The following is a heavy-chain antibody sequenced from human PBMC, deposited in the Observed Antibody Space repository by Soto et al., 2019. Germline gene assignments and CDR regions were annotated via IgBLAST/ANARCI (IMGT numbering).Heavy chain of an antibody. J-gene: IGHJ4*02. D-gene: IGHD6-13*01. CDR3: ARDSPGIAASIHGVDY. CDR2: ISSSSSTI. CDR1: GFTFSSYS. Sequence: GGSLRLSCAASGFTFSSYSMNWVRQAPGKGLEWVSYISSSSSTIYYADSVKGRFTISRDNAKNSLYLQMNSLRAEDTAVYYCARDSPGIAASIHGVDYWGQGTLVTVSS. V-gene: IGHV3-48*01.